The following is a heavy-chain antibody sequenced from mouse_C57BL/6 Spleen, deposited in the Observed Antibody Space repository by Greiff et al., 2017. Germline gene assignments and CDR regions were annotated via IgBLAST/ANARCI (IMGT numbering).Heavy chain of an antibody. D-gene: IGHD1-1*01. J-gene: IGHJ1*03. CDR3: ARGGHYGSSYGYWYFDV. CDR1: GYTFTRYW. V-gene: IGHV1-52*01. CDR2: LDPSDSET. Sequence: VQLQQPGASLVRPGSSVQLSCQASGYTFTRYWMHWVKQRPIQGLEWIGNLDPSDSETHSNQKFKDKATLTVDKSSSTAYMQLSSLTSEDFAVYYCARGGHYGSSYGYWYFDVWGTGTTVTVSS.